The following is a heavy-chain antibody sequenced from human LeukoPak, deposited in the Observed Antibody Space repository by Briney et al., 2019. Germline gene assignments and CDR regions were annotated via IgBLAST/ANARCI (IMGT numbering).Heavy chain of an antibody. D-gene: IGHD6-6*01. CDR1: GYTLTELS. CDR3: ATVPHHQIEYSSSSRNWFDP. Sequence: ASVKVSCKVSGYTLTELSMHWVRQAPGKGLEWMGGFDPEDGETIYAQKFQGRVTITADESTSTAYMELSSLRSEDTAVYYCATVPHHQIEYSSSSRNWFDPWGQGTLVTVSS. J-gene: IGHJ5*02. V-gene: IGHV1-24*01. CDR2: FDPEDGET.